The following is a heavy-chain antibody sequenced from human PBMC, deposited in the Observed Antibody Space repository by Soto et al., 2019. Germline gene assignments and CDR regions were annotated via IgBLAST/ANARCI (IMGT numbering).Heavy chain of an antibody. V-gene: IGHV3-21*01. CDR2: ISSSSSYI. CDR1: GFTFSSYS. CDR3: ARDRRDSSGSTDY. J-gene: IGHJ4*02. D-gene: IGHD3-22*01. Sequence: ESGGGLVKPGGSLRLSCAASGFTFSSYSMNWVRQAPGKGLEWVSSISSSSSYIYYADSVKGRFTISRDNAKNSLYLQMNSLRAEDTAVYYCARDRRDSSGSTDYWGQGTLVTVSS.